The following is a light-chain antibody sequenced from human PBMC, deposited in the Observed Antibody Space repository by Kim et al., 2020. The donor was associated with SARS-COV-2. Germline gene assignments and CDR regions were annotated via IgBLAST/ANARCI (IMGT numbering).Light chain of an antibody. CDR3: QQSYTFPIT. V-gene: IGKV1-12*01. CDR2: AAS. CDR1: LRIGNS. J-gene: IGKJ5*01. Sequence: ASLGDSVAITCRANLRIGNSVAWYQQRPGKAPKLLIYAASYLETGVPSRFSGSGSGTDFTLLIRSLQPEDFATYYCQQSYTFPITFGQGTRLEIK.